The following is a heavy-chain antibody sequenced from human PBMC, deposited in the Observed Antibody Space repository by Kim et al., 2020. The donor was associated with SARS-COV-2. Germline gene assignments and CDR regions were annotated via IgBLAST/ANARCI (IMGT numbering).Heavy chain of an antibody. J-gene: IGHJ4*02. CDR2: IYTSGST. Sequence: SETLSLICTVSGGSISSGSYYWSWIRQPAGKGLEWIGRIYTSGSTNYNPSLKSRVTISVDTSKNQFSLKLSSVTAADTAVYYCAKGSLVGLSIDYWGQGTLVTVSS. V-gene: IGHV4-61*02. CDR3: AKGSLVGLSIDY. CDR1: GGSISSGSYY. D-gene: IGHD3-10*01.